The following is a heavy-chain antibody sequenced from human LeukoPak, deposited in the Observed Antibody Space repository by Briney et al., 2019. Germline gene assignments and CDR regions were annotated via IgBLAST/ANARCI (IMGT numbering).Heavy chain of an antibody. CDR1: GFSISSYY. V-gene: IGHV4-59*01. Sequence: PSETLSLTCTVSGFSISSYYWTWIRQPPGKGLECIGYIYSNGSTKYNPSLKSRVTISVDMSKNQFSVKLSSVTAADTTVYYRARGAYSGYDLDYWGQGTLVTVSS. J-gene: IGHJ4*02. CDR2: IYSNGST. D-gene: IGHD5-12*01. CDR3: ARGAYSGYDLDY.